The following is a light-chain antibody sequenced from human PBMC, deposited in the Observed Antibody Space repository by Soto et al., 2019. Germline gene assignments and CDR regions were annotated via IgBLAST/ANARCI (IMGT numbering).Light chain of an antibody. CDR2: EVT. CDR1: RSDVGGYDY. J-gene: IGLJ1*01. V-gene: IGLV2-8*01. Sequence: QSALTQPPSASGSPGQTGTSSCTGTRSDVGGYDYVSWYQQHPGEAPKLIIYEVTKRPSGVPERFSGSKSGNTSSLTVSGLQAEDEADYHCSSYAGGKNFYVFGTGTKLTV. CDR3: SSYAGGKNFYV.